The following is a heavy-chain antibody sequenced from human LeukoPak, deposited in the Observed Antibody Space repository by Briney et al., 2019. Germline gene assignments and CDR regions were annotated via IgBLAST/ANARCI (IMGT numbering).Heavy chain of an antibody. CDR2: IYYSGST. J-gene: IGHJ6*03. CDR1: GGSISSSSYY. D-gene: IGHD2/OR15-2a*01. V-gene: IGHV4-39*07. Sequence: PSETLSLTCTVSGGSISSSSYYWGWIRQPPGKGPEWIGSIYYSGSTYYNPSLKSRVTISVDTSKNQFSLKLSSVTAADTAVYYCARDSFSLYHYYMDVWGKGTTVTVSS. CDR3: ARDSFSLYHYYMDV.